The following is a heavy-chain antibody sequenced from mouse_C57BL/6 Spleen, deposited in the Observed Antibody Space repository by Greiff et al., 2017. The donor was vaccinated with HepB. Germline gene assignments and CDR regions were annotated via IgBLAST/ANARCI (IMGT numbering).Heavy chain of an antibody. Sequence: VQLQQSGPELVKPGASVKISCKASGYTFTDYYMNWVKQSHGKSLEWIGDINPNNGGTSYNQKFKGKATLTVDKSSSTAYMELRSLTSEDSAVYYCARRGTSVEGYFDVWGTGTTVTVSS. J-gene: IGHJ1*03. V-gene: IGHV1-26*01. CDR3: ARRGTSVEGYFDV. CDR1: GYTFTDYY. CDR2: INPNNGGT. D-gene: IGHD1-1*01.